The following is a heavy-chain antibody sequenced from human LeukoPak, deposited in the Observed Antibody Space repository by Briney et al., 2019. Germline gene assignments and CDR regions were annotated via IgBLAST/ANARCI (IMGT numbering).Heavy chain of an antibody. Sequence: PGGSLRLSCAASGFTVSSNYMTWVRQAPGKGLEWVSIIHSGGSSYYADSVRGRFTISRDNSKNTLYLQLNSLRAEDTAVYYCARDENWALDHWGQGTLVTVSS. V-gene: IGHV3-53*01. J-gene: IGHJ4*02. CDR2: IHSGGSS. CDR3: ARDENWALDH. D-gene: IGHD7-27*01. CDR1: GFTVSSNY.